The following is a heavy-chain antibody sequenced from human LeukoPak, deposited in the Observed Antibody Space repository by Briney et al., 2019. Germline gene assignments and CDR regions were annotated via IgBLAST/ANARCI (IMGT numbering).Heavy chain of an antibody. J-gene: IGHJ6*02. CDR2: INPSGGST. V-gene: IGHV1-46*01. Sequence: ASVKVSCKVSGSTLTELSMHWVRQAPGQGLEWMGIINPSGGSTSYAQKFQGRVTMTRDTSTSTVYMELSSLRSEDTAVYYCARVARGEYGMDVWGQGTTVTVSS. CDR3: ARVARGEYGMDV. CDR1: GSTLTELS.